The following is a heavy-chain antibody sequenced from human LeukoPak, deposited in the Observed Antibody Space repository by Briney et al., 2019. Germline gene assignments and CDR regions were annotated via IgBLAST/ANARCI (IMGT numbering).Heavy chain of an antibody. J-gene: IGHJ4*02. CDR1: GGSISRYF. Sequence: SETLSLTCTVSGGSISRYFWTWIRLPPTKGLEWIGYISSSGSTSYDPSLTSRVTISIDTSKNHFSLKLSSVTAADTAVYYCARLIAVAGTFYYFDYWGQGTLVTVSS. CDR2: ISSSGST. CDR3: ARLIAVAGTFYYFDY. D-gene: IGHD6-19*01. V-gene: IGHV4-59*08.